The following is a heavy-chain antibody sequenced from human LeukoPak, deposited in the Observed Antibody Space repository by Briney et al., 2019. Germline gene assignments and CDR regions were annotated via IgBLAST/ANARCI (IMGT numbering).Heavy chain of an antibody. CDR3: ARDASPTDDYDFWSGYYRAGLSYYFEY. Sequence: GGSLRLSCAASGFTFSGYAMHWVRQAPGKGLEWVAAVSYDGNNKFYTDSVKGRFIISRDNAMNTLYLLMNNLRPEDTAIYFCARDASPTDDYDFWSGYYRAGLSYYFEYWGQGAPVTVSS. V-gene: IGHV3-30-3*01. D-gene: IGHD3-3*01. CDR2: VSYDGNNK. J-gene: IGHJ4*02. CDR1: GFTFSGYA.